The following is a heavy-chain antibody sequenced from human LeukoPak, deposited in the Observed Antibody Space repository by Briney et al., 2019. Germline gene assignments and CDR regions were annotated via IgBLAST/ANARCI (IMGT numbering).Heavy chain of an antibody. CDR2: IYHSGST. CDR1: GYSISSGFY. V-gene: IGHV4-38-2*02. D-gene: IGHD6-13*01. CDR3: ARRILAAAGGWFDP. Sequence: SETLSLTCTVSGYSISSGFYWGWIRQPPGKGLEWIGSIYHSGSTYYNPSLKSRVTISVDTSKNQASLKLRSVTAADTAVYYCARRILAAAGGWFDPWGQGTLVTVSS. J-gene: IGHJ5*02.